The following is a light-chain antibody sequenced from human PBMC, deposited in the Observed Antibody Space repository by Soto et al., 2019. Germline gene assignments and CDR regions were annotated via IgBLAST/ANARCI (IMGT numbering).Light chain of an antibody. V-gene: IGKV3-20*01. CDR3: QQYGSSPRYT. J-gene: IGKJ2*01. CDR2: GAS. CDR1: QSVSSSY. Sequence: EIVLTQSPGTLSLSPGERATLSCRASQSVSSSYLAWYQQKPGQAPRLLIYGASSRATGIPDRFSGSGSGTDFTLTSSRLEPEDFAVYYCQQYGSSPRYTFGQGPKLESK.